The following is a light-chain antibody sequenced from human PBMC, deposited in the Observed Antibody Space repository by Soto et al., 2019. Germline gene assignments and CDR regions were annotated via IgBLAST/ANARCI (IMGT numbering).Light chain of an antibody. CDR2: DAS. Sequence: ESGSRQSPAILSWSPGERAILSCRASQSVNNYLAWYQQTPGQAPRLLIYDASTRATGIPARFSGSGSGTDFTLTISSLEPEDFAVYYCQQRSNWPSITFGQGRRLEVK. J-gene: IGKJ5*01. V-gene: IGKV3-11*01. CDR3: QQRSNWPSIT. CDR1: QSVNNY.